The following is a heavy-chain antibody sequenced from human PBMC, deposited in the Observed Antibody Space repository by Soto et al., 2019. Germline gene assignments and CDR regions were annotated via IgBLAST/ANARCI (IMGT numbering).Heavy chain of an antibody. Sequence: QLQLQESGPGLVKPSETLSLTCTVSGGSISSSSYYWGWIRQPPGKGLEWIGSIYYSGSTYYNPSLKSRVTISVDTSKNQFSLKLISVTAADTAVYYCARHTYYDFWSGYWTVPYFDYWGQGTLVTVSS. D-gene: IGHD3-3*01. CDR1: GGSISSSSYY. CDR2: IYYSGST. J-gene: IGHJ4*02. V-gene: IGHV4-39*01. CDR3: ARHTYYDFWSGYWTVPYFDY.